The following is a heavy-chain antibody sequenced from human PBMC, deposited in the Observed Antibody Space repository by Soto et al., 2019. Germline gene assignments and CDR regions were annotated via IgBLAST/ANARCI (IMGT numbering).Heavy chain of an antibody. V-gene: IGHV5-51*01. CDR1: GYSFTSYW. Sequence: GESLKISCKGSGYSFTSYWIGWVRQMPGKGLEWMGIIYPGDSDTRYSPSFQGQVTISADKSISTAYLQWSSLKASDTAMYYCGTRVTTVTTVGYTWFDPWGQGTLVTVSS. CDR3: GTRVTTVTTVGYTWFDP. J-gene: IGHJ5*02. CDR2: IYPGDSDT. D-gene: IGHD4-17*01.